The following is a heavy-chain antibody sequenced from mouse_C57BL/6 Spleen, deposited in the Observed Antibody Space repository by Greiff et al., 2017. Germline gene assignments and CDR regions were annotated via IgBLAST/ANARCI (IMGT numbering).Heavy chain of an antibody. V-gene: IGHV1-55*01. CDR2: IYPGSGST. Sequence: QVQLQQPGAGLLKPGASGRMSCRASGSPFPGSWIPGVKQRPGQGLGWIGDIYPGSGSTNYNEKFKSKATLTVDTSSSTAYMQLSSLTSEDSAVYYCARGPGTGAMDYWGQGTSVTVSS. J-gene: IGHJ4*01. D-gene: IGHD4-1*01. CDR1: GSPFPGSW. CDR3: ARGPGTGAMDY.